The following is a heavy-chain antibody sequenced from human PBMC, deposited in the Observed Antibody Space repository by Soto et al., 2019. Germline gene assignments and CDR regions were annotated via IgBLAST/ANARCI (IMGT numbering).Heavy chain of an antibody. D-gene: IGHD3-3*01. J-gene: IGHJ6*02. Sequence: ASVKVSCKASGYTFTSYDINWVRQATGQGLEWMGWMNPNSGNTGYAQKFQGRVTMTRNTSISTAYMELSSLRSDDTAVYYCAREKDDFWSGYPPSYYYYGMDVWGQGTTVTVSS. CDR1: GYTFTSYD. V-gene: IGHV1-8*01. CDR2: MNPNSGNT. CDR3: AREKDDFWSGYPPSYYYYGMDV.